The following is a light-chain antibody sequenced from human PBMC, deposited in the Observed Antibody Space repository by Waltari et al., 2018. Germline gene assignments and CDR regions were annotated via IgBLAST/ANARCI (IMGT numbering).Light chain of an antibody. CDR3: QQYNNWPALT. V-gene: IGKV3-15*01. CDR2: GAS. J-gene: IGKJ4*01. Sequence: EIVMTQSPATLSVSPGERATLSCRASQSVSSNLAWYQQQPGQAPRLLIYGASTRATGFPARFSGSGSGTEFTLTISSLQSEDFAVYYCQQYNNWPALTFGGGTKVEIK. CDR1: QSVSSN.